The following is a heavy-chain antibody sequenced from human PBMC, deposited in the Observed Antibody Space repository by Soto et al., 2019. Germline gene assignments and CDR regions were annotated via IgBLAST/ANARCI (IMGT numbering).Heavy chain of an antibody. Sequence: PVGSLRLSCVASGFTVDDYAMHWVRQAPGKGLEWVSGISANGDTIDYADSVKGRLTTSRDNSKNTLYLQMNSLRPEDTAVYYCAKGQHCSTTSCHFYYYGMDVWGQGTTVTVSS. D-gene: IGHD2-2*01. J-gene: IGHJ6*02. CDR3: AKGQHCSTTSCHFYYYGMDV. V-gene: IGHV3-9*01. CDR2: ISANGDTI. CDR1: GFTVDDYA.